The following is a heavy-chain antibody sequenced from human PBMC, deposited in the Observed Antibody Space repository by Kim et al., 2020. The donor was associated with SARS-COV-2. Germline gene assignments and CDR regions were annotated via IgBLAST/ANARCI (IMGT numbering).Heavy chain of an antibody. J-gene: IGHJ4*02. CDR2: ISAYNGNT. V-gene: IGHV1-18*01. CDR3: ARGYDILTGYLPLDY. CDR1: GYTFTSYG. Sequence: ASVKVSCKASGYTFTSYGISWVRQAPGQGLEWMGWISAYNGNTNYAQKLQGRVTMTTDTSTSTAYMELRSLRSDDTAVYYWARGYDILTGYLPLDYWGQGTLVTVSS. D-gene: IGHD3-9*01.